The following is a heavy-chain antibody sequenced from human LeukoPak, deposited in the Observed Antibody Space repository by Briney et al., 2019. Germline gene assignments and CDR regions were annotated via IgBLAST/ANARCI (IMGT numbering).Heavy chain of an antibody. Sequence: GGSLRLSCAASGFTFSSYWMHWVRQAPGKGLVWVSRINSDGSSTNYADSVKGRFTISRDNAKNTLYLQMNSLRAEDTAVYYCARANYRSGYSLHDYWGQGTLVTVSS. CDR2: INSDGSST. V-gene: IGHV3-74*01. CDR1: GFTFSSYW. D-gene: IGHD3-22*01. CDR3: ARANYRSGYSLHDY. J-gene: IGHJ4*02.